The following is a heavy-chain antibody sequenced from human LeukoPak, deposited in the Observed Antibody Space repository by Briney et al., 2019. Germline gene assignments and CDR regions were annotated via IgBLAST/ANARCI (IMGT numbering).Heavy chain of an antibody. CDR3: ASQHYYDSSGYLPHDFVI. V-gene: IGHV3-23*01. CDR2: ISGIGGST. J-gene: IGHJ3*02. Sequence: PGGSLRLSCAASGFTFSSYGMSWVRQAPGKALEWVSSISGIGGSTYYAHSVKGRFTISRENSKNTLYLQMNSLSAEDTAVYYCASQHYYDSSGYLPHDFVIWGEGTMVTVSS. D-gene: IGHD3-22*01. CDR1: GFTFSSYG.